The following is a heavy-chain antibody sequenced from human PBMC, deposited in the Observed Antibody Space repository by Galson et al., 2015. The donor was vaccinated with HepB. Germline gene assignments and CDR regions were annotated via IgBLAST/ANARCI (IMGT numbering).Heavy chain of an antibody. CDR1: GFTVSSNY. CDR3: ARDATSYSDTSGYRVGAFDI. V-gene: IGHV3-66*01. Sequence: SLRLSCAASGFTVSSNYMTWVRQAPGKGLEWVSVVYSGGSTYYADSVKGRFTISRDNSKNTLYLQMNSLRAVDTAVYYCARDATSYSDTSGYRVGAFDIWGQGTMVTVSS. J-gene: IGHJ3*02. CDR2: VYSGGST. D-gene: IGHD3-22*01.